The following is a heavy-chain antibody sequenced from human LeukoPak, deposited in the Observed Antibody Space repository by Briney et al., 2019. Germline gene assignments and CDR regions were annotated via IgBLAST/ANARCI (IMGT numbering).Heavy chain of an antibody. CDR2: MSYHGSNK. V-gene: IGHV3-30*15. D-gene: IGHD1-26*01. CDR3: VRDKSNSGSYLDF. Sequence: GGSLRLSCAASGFTFSSFGIHWVRQAPGKGLEWVAYMSYHGSNKFYADSVKGRFTISRDNSRNTLSLLMSSLRPEDTALYYCVRDKSNSGSYLDFWGQGTLVTVSS. CDR1: GFTFSSFG. J-gene: IGHJ4*02.